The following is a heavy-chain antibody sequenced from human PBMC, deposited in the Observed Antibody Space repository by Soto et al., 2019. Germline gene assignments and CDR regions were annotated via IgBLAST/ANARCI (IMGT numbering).Heavy chain of an antibody. CDR2: IKSKTAGGTT. CDR3: TTDPRLHSPYHFHYCGLDV. Sequence: PVCSVRNGGASAGDAVINAVVNGVIQEKGKGLEWLGRIKSKTAGGTTDYAAPVKGRFTISRDDSKNTLYLQMNSLKTEDTAVYYCTTDPRLHSPYHFHYCGLDVCCPG. J-gene: IGHJ6*02. CDR1: GDAVINAV. V-gene: IGHV3-15*07. D-gene: IGHD1-26*01.